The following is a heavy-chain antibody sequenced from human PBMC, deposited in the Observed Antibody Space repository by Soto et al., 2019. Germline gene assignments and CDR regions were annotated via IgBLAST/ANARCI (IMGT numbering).Heavy chain of an antibody. D-gene: IGHD3-9*01. CDR1: GGSTSSGDYY. Sequence: SETLSLTCTVSGGSTSSGDYYWSWIRQPPGKGLEWIGYIYYSGSTYHNPSLKSRVTISVDTSKHQFSLKLSSVTAADTAVYYCARGSRTGPPFDYWGQGTLGTVSS. CDR2: IYYSGST. J-gene: IGHJ4*02. V-gene: IGHV4-30-4*01. CDR3: ARGSRTGPPFDY.